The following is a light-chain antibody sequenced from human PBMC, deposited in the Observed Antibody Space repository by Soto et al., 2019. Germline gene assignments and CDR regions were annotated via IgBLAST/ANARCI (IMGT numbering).Light chain of an antibody. CDR3: QHYKSYPWT. Sequence: DIQMTQSPSTMSASVGDRVTITCQASQSIDSWLAWYQQKPGKAPKFLMYKASNLESGVPSRFSGSGSETEFTLTISSLQPDDFATYYCQHYKSYPWTFGQGTKVEFK. CDR2: KAS. J-gene: IGKJ1*01. V-gene: IGKV1-5*03. CDR1: QSIDSW.